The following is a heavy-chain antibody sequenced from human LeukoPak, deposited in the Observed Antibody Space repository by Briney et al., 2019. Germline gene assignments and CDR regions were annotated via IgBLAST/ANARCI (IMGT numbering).Heavy chain of an antibody. J-gene: IGHJ6*02. CDR2: INSSSSCI. V-gene: IGHV3-21*01. CDR3: ARGGVAAAGDYYYYGMDV. CDR1: GFTFTAYL. Sequence: SLRLSCTASGFTFTAYLIHWVRQAPGNGLEWVASINSSSSCIYYADSVKGRFTISRDNAKNSRYLQMNRLRAEDAAVYYCARGGVAAAGDYYYYGMDVWGQGTTVTVSS. D-gene: IGHD6-13*01.